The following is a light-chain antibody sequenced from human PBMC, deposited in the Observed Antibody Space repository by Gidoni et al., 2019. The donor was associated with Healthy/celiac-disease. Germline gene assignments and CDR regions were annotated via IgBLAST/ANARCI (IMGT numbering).Light chain of an antibody. J-gene: IGLJ2*01. V-gene: IGLV2-14*01. CDR2: DVS. CDR1: SSDVGRYNY. CDR3: SSYTSSEGV. Sequence: QSALTQPASVSGSPGQSITISCTGTSSDVGRYNYVSWYQQHPGKAPKLMIYDVSNRPSGVSNRFSGSKSGNTASLTISGLQAEDEADYYCSSYTSSEGVFGGGTKLTVL.